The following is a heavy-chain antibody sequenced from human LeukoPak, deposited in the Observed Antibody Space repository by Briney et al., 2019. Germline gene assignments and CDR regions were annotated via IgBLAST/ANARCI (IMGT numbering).Heavy chain of an antibody. CDR3: VREGFEAARRAFGY. J-gene: IGHJ4*02. Sequence: GGSLRLSCAASGFSISSYSMNWVRQAPGKGLEWVSSISSSSSYIYYADSVKGRFTISRDNAKNSLYLQMNSLRAEDTAVYYWVREGFEAARRAFGYWQQGNVVSVSS. CDR2: ISSSSSYI. D-gene: IGHD6-6*01. CDR1: GFSISSYS. V-gene: IGHV3-21*01.